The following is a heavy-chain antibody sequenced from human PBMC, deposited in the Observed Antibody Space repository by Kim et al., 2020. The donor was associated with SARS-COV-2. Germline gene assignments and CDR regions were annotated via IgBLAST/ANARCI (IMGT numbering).Heavy chain of an antibody. CDR3: VRVAVGASSWYYFDS. Sequence: GGSLRLSCAASGINFRYYYMSWIRQAPGKGLEWVSYISSSGTYTKYADSLKGRFTISRDNAENSLYLEMNSLRAEDTAVYYCVRVAVGASSWYYFDSWG. CDR2: ISSSGTYT. J-gene: IGHJ4*01. CDR1: GINFRYYY. V-gene: IGHV3-11*05. D-gene: IGHD6-13*01.